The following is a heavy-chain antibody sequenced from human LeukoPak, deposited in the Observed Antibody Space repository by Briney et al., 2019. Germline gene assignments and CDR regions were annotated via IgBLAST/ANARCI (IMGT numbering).Heavy chain of an antibody. CDR2: INSDGSST. Sequence: GRSLRLSCAASGFTFSSYWMHWVRQAPGKGLVWVSRINSDGSSTSYADSVKGRFTISRDNAKNTLYLQMNSLRAEDTAVYYCARGEGPYGGNIDYWGQGTLVTVSS. CDR1: GFTFSSYW. J-gene: IGHJ4*02. D-gene: IGHD4-23*01. V-gene: IGHV3-74*01. CDR3: ARGEGPYGGNIDY.